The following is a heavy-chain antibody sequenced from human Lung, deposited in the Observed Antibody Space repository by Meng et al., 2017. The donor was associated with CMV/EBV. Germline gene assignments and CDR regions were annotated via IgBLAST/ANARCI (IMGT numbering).Heavy chain of an antibody. CDR3: ARDVSPRSSAYFGIYYFYALHV. CDR2: ISSSGTYI. V-gene: IGHV3-21*01. D-gene: IGHD2/OR15-2a*01. J-gene: IGHJ6*02. CDR1: GFTFSTYS. Sequence: SXAASGFTFSTYSMNWVRQAPGKGLEWVSSISSSGTYIYYIDSVKGRFTISRDNAQNSLYLQMNSLRAEDTAVYYCARDVSPRSSAYFGIYYFYALHVWXQGTTVTVSS.